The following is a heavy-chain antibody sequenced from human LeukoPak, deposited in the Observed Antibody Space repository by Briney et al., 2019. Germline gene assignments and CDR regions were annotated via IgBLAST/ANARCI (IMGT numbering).Heavy chain of an antibody. CDR3: ARTGYCNGGSCPNFDY. J-gene: IGHJ4*02. V-gene: IGHV4-59*12. D-gene: IGHD2-15*01. CDR2: VYYNGGT. CDR1: GGSISTYY. Sequence: SETLSLTCTVSGGSISTYYWSWVRQPPGKGLEWIGSVYYNGGTNYSPSLKSRVTMSVDTSKNQFSLKLNSVSAAGTAVYYCARTGYCNGGSCPNFDYWGQGTLVTVSS.